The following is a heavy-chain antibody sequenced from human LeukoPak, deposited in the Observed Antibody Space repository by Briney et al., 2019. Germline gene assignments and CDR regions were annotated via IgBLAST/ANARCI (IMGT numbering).Heavy chain of an antibody. CDR3: ARGRGSYFGY. J-gene: IGHJ4*02. CDR2: IYYSGST. V-gene: IGHV4-59*01. CDR1: GGSISSYY. D-gene: IGHD1-26*01. Sequence: PSETLSLTCTVSGGSISSYYWSWIRQPPGKGLEWIGYIYYSGSTNYSPSLKSRVTISVDTSKNQFSLKLSSVTAADTAVYYCARGRGSYFGYWGQGTLVTVSS.